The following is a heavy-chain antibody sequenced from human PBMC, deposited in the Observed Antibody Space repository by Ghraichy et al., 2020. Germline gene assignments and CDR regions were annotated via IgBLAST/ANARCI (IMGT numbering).Heavy chain of an antibody. Sequence: SETLSLTCAVYGGSFSGYYWSWIRQPPGKGLEWIGEINHSGSTNYNPSLKSRVTISVDTSKNQFSLKLSSVTAADTAVYYCARGLLGYCSSTSCYIFDYWGQGTLVTVSS. V-gene: IGHV4-34*01. CDR3: ARGLLGYCSSTSCYIFDY. D-gene: IGHD2-2*02. CDR2: INHSGST. CDR1: GGSFSGYY. J-gene: IGHJ4*02.